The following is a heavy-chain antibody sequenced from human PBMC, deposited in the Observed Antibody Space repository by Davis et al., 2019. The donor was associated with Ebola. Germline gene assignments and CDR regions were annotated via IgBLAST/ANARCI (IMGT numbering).Heavy chain of an antibody. Sequence: MPSETLSLTCAVSGGSISSSSYYWGWIRQPPGKGLEWIGSIYYSGSTYYNPSLKSRVTISVDTSKNQFSLKLSSVTAADTAVYYCAREFNDSDAFDIWGQGTMVTVSS. CDR3: AREFNDSDAFDI. V-gene: IGHV4-39*07. J-gene: IGHJ3*02. CDR2: IYYSGST. D-gene: IGHD3-16*01. CDR1: GGSISSSSYY.